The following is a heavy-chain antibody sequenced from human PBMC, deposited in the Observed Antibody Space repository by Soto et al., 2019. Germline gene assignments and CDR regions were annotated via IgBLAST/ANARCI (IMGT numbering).Heavy chain of an antibody. CDR2: IYYRGNT. V-gene: IGHV4-59*12. D-gene: IGHD3-16*01. CDR1: GGSMSPYY. J-gene: IGHJ6*02. Sequence: SETLSLTCTVSGGSMSPYYWTWIRQPPGKRLEWIANIYYRGNTNYNRSFESRVTISIDPSKNQFSLKLNPMTAAATAAYYCAGHTKEPGDYDYYSGMDVWRQGTTVPVS. CDR3: AGHTKEPGDYDYYSGMDV.